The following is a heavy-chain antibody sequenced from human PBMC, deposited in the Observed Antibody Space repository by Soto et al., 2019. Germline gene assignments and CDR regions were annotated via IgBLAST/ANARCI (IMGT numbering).Heavy chain of an antibody. CDR2: VSGSGGRT. CDR3: ANWPDYNGSDY. D-gene: IGHD3-10*01. Sequence: EVQLLESGGGLVQPGGCLRLSCAASGFTFSIYAMSWVRQAPGKGLEWISAVSGSGGRTYYANSVKGRFTISRDNSNNTLNLPMNNLRGQDTAVYYGANWPDYNGSDYWGQGTLVTVSS. CDR1: GFTFSIYA. V-gene: IGHV3-23*01. J-gene: IGHJ4*02.